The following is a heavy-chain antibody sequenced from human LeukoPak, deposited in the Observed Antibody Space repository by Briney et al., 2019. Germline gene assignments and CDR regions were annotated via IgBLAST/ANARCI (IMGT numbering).Heavy chain of an antibody. D-gene: IGHD1-26*01. CDR3: GVSGDRVPLQDDVFDV. Sequence: ESLKISCKVSGYSFTSYCIGWVRQMPGKGLEWMGIIYPGDSGPTYSPSFQGQVTISVDKSISTAYLQWSSLQASDTAMYYCGVSGDRVPLQDDVFDVWGQGTMVTVST. CDR1: GYSFTSYC. J-gene: IGHJ3*01. CDR2: IYPGDSGP. V-gene: IGHV5-51*01.